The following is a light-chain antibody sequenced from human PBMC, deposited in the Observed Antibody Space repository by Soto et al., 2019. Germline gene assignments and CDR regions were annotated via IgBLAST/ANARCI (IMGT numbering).Light chain of an antibody. CDR3: QQYNNWPPWT. Sequence: EIVLTQSPATLSVSPGERATLSCRASQSVTNNLAWYQQRPGQSPRLIIYAASSRATGIPARFSGSGSGTDFTLTISSLQSEDFAVYYCQQYNNWPPWTFGQGTRVDIK. V-gene: IGKV3-15*01. CDR1: QSVTNN. CDR2: AAS. J-gene: IGKJ1*01.